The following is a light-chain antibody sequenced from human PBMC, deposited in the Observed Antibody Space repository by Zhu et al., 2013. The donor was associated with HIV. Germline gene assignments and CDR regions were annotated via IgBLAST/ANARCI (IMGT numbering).Light chain of an antibody. CDR3: QHYYTYLGT. V-gene: IGKV1-5*03. Sequence: DIQMTQSPSTLSASVGDRVTITCRASQSISTWLAWYQQKPGKAPKLLIYEASGLESGVPSRFSGGGSETEFTLTVSSLQPDDVATYYCQHYYTYLGTFGQGTKVEI. CDR1: QSISTW. J-gene: IGKJ1*01. CDR2: EAS.